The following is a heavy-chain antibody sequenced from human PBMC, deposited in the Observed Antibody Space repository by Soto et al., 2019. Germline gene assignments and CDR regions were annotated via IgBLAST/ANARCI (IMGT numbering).Heavy chain of an antibody. V-gene: IGHV4-34*01. CDR1: GGSFSGYY. Sequence: SETLSLTCAVYGGSFSGYYWSWIRQPPGKGLEWIGEINHSGSTNYNPSLKSRVTISVDTSKNQFSLKLSSVTAADTAVYYCARRSYHSSSWYGSDWFDPWGQGTLVTVSS. CDR2: INHSGST. J-gene: IGHJ5*02. CDR3: ARRSYHSSSWYGSDWFDP. D-gene: IGHD6-13*01.